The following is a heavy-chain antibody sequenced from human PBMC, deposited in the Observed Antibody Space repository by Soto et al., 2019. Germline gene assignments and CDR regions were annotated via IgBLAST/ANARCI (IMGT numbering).Heavy chain of an antibody. Sequence: QLQLQESGPGLVKPSETLSLTCTVSGGSISSSSYYWGWIRQPPGKGLEWIGSIYYSGSTYYNPSLKRLVTISVDTSMHQFSLRLSSVTAADTAVYYCARLTIFGVVIISHYFDYWGQGTLVTVSS. CDR1: GGSISSSSYY. V-gene: IGHV4-39*01. J-gene: IGHJ4*02. CDR3: ARLTIFGVVIISHYFDY. CDR2: IYYSGST. D-gene: IGHD3-3*01.